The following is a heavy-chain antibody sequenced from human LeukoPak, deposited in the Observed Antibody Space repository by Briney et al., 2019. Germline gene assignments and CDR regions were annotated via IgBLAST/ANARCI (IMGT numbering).Heavy chain of an antibody. CDR1: GFTVSSDY. Sequence: GGSLRLSCAASGFTVSSDYMNWVRQAPGKGLEWVSVIYSGGSTYYADSVKGRFTISRDNAKNSLYLQMNSLRAEDTAVYYCARDPISADTAIDQFDYWGQGTLVTVSS. CDR3: ARDPISADTAIDQFDY. D-gene: IGHD5-18*01. CDR2: IYSGGST. V-gene: IGHV3-66*01. J-gene: IGHJ4*02.